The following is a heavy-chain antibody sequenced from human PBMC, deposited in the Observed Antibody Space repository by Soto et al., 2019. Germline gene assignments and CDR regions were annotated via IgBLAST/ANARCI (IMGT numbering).Heavy chain of an antibody. V-gene: IGHV3-15*07. Sequence: GGSLRLSCAASGFTFSSYAMHWVRQAPGKGLEWVGRIKSKTDGGTTDYAAPVKGRFTISRDDSKNTLYLQMNSLKTEDTAVYYCTTAPYGDYGVDWGQGTLVTVSS. D-gene: IGHD4-17*01. CDR2: IKSKTDGGTT. CDR3: TTAPYGDYGVD. CDR1: GFTFSSYA. J-gene: IGHJ4*02.